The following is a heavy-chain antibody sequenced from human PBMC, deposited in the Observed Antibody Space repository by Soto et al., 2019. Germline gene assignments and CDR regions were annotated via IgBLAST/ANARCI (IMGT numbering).Heavy chain of an antibody. D-gene: IGHD5-12*01. Sequence: SETLSLTCTVSGGSISSNIYYWGWIRQPPGKGLEWIGSVYYTGNTHYNPSLKSRVTISVDTSKSQFSLQMTSVTAADTAVYYCARRDGYNYPVDYWGQGTQVTVSS. J-gene: IGHJ4*02. CDR2: VYYTGNT. CDR3: ARRDGYNYPVDY. V-gene: IGHV4-39*01. CDR1: GGSISSNIYY.